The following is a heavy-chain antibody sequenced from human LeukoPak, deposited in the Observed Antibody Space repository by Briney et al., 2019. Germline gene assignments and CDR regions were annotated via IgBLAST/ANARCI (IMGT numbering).Heavy chain of an antibody. J-gene: IGHJ4*02. D-gene: IGHD3-16*02. V-gene: IGHV3-48*03. CDR1: GFTVSNFD. Sequence: GGSLRLSCAASGFTVSNFDMTWVRQAPGKGREWLSYIDSSGTVRYYADSVNRRFTISRDNAKNSLHLQMGSLRAEDTAVYYCARETRGGTYRYNFLDYWGLGTLVTVSS. CDR2: IDSSGTVR. CDR3: ARETRGGTYRYNFLDY.